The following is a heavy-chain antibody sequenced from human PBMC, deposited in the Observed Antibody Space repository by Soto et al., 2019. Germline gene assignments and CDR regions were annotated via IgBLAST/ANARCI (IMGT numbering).Heavy chain of an antibody. CDR2: ISSSSSYI. CDR1: GFTFSSYS. D-gene: IGHD3-3*01. Sequence: PGGSLRLSCAASGFTFSSYSMNWVRQAPGKGLEWVSSISSSSSYIYYADSVKGRFTISRDNAKNSLYLQMNSLRAEDTAVYYCAGDGTIFGVETFDPWGQGTLVTVSS. V-gene: IGHV3-21*01. J-gene: IGHJ5*02. CDR3: AGDGTIFGVETFDP.